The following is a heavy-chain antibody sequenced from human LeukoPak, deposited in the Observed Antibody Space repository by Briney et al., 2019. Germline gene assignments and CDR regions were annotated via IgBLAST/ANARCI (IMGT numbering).Heavy chain of an antibody. J-gene: IGHJ5*02. V-gene: IGHV4-30-4*01. Sequence: SETLSLTCTVSGGSISSGDYYWSWIRQPPGKGLEWIGYIYYSGSTYYNPSLKSRVTISVDTSKNQFSLKLSSVTAADTAVYYCARVPQDYYGSGSYYWWFDPWGQGTLVTVSS. CDR3: ARVPQDYYGSGSYYWWFDP. CDR2: IYYSGST. CDR1: GGSISSGDYY. D-gene: IGHD3-10*01.